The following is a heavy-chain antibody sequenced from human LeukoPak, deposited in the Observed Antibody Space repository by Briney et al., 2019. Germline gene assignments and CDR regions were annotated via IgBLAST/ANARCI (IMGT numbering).Heavy chain of an antibody. CDR3: ARHPQQWLVRGDWFDP. V-gene: IGHV4-59*08. CDR1: GGSISSYY. J-gene: IGHJ5*02. Sequence: SETLSLTCTVSGGSISSYYWSWIRQPPGKGLEWIGHLYYTGSTNYNPSLKSRVTISVDTSKNQFSLKLSSVTAADTAVYYCARHPQQWLVRGDWFDPWGQGTLVTVSS. CDR2: LYYTGST. D-gene: IGHD6-19*01.